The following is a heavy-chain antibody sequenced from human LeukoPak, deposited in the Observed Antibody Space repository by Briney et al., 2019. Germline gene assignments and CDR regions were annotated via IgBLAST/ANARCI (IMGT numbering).Heavy chain of an antibody. Sequence: GGSLRLSCAASGFTFSSYGMSWVRQAPGKGLEWVSAISGSGGSTYYADSVKGRFTISRDNSKNTLYLQMNSLRAEDTAVYYCYYDSSGYSPTGYWGQGTLVTVSS. D-gene: IGHD3-22*01. J-gene: IGHJ4*02. CDR1: GFTFSSYG. CDR3: YYDSSGYSPTGY. V-gene: IGHV3-23*01. CDR2: ISGSGGST.